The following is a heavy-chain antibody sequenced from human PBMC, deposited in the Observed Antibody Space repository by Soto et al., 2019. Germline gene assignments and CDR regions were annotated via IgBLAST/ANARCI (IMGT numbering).Heavy chain of an antibody. J-gene: IGHJ6*02. CDR2: VRGKANYYAT. D-gene: IGHD3-10*01. Sequence: EMQLVESGGGLVQPGGSLKLSCAVSGFNFNASSIHWVRQASGKGLEWVGRVRGKANYYATAYAASAKGRFIISRDDSKNTADLHMKSLTTEDTAVYYCTGTYYSMDVWGQGTTVTVSS. CDR3: TGTYYSMDV. CDR1: GFNFNASS. V-gene: IGHV3-73*02.